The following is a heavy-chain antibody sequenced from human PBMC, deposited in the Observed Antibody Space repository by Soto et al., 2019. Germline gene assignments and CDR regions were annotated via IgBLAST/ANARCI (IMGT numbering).Heavy chain of an antibody. Sequence: QVQLVQSGAEVKKPGASVKVSCEASGYPFSAFDINWVRQAGGQGLEWMGWMNPDSGDTAFAQRFQDRITMTRSTSISTAYMELSRLTSDDTAVYFCVSKPGGVATPGDDYWGQGTLVTVSS. D-gene: IGHD2-15*01. J-gene: IGHJ4*02. V-gene: IGHV1-8*01. CDR2: MNPDSGDT. CDR3: VSKPGGVATPGDDY. CDR1: GYPFSAFD.